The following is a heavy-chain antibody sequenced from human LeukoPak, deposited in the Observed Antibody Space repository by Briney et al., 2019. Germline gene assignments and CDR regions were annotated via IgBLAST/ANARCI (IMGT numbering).Heavy chain of an antibody. J-gene: IGHJ4*02. CDR1: GFTFSNYW. D-gene: IGHD4/OR15-4a*01. Sequence: GGSLRLSCAASGFTFSNYWIYWVRQVPGKGLVWVSRISPDGKDTSHADSVKGRFTISRDNSKNTLYLQMNSLRAEDTAVYYCARRAGAYSHPYDYWGQGTLVTVSS. V-gene: IGHV3-74*01. CDR3: ARRAGAYSHPYDY. CDR2: ISPDGKDT.